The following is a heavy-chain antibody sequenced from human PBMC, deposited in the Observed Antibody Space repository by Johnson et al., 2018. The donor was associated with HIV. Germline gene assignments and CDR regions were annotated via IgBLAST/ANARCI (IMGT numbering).Heavy chain of an antibody. CDR3: TTNLSTIDACDL. CDR2: ISYDGSNK. CDR1: GFTFGSYG. V-gene: IGHV3-30-3*01. J-gene: IGHJ3*01. Sequence: QVQLVESGGGVVQPGRSLRLSCAASGFTFGSYGLHWVRQAPGKGLEWVALISYDGSNKYYADSVKGRFTISRDNSKNTLYLQMNSLRAEDTAVYYCTTNLSTIDACDLRGQGTRVTVSS. D-gene: IGHD2/OR15-2a*01.